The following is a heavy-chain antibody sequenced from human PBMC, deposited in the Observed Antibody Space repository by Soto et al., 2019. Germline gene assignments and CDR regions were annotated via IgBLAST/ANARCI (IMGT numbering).Heavy chain of an antibody. V-gene: IGHV4-59*01. CDR2: IYYRGSA. CDR3: ARVPGP. CDR1: GGSITSYY. D-gene: IGHD7-27*01. J-gene: IGHJ5*02. Sequence: SETLSLTCTVSGGSITSYYWSWIRQSPGKGLEWIGYIYYRGSANNNPSLKSRVTISIDTSKNQFSLKLTSVTAADTAVYYCARVPGPWGQGTLVTVSS.